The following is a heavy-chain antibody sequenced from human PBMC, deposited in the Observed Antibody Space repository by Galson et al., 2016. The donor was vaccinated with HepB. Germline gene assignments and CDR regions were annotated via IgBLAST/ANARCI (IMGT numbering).Heavy chain of an antibody. Sequence: SLRLSCAASGFTFSNYAMTWVRQAPGKGLEWVSGISGSGANTHYANAVKGRFTISRDNSNNTLYLQVNSLRAEDPALYFCARYSNSWAPFDYWGQGRLVTVSS. CDR3: ARYSNSWAPFDY. J-gene: IGHJ4*02. D-gene: IGHD6-13*01. V-gene: IGHV3-23*01. CDR1: GFTFSNYA. CDR2: ISGSGANT.